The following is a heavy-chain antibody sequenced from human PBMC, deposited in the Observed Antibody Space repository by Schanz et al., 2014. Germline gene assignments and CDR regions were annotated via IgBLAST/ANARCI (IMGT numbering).Heavy chain of an antibody. D-gene: IGHD5-18*01. CDR1: GFTLSSYA. J-gene: IGHJ3*02. CDR2: IKQDGSAK. CDR3: ASERGYSYGYGAFDI. V-gene: IGHV3-7*03. Sequence: DVQLAESGGGLVQPGGSLRLSCAASGFTLSSYALSWVRQAPGKGLEWVANIKQDGSAKNYVDSVKGRFTISRDNSKNTLYLQMNSLRAEDTALYYCASERGYSYGYGAFDIWGQGTLVTVSS.